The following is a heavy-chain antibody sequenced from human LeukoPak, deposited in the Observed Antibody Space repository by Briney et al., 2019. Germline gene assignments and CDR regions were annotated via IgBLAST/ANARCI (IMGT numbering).Heavy chain of an antibody. CDR2: ISYDGSNK. CDR1: GFTFSSYA. CDR3: ARVAVTQVFDY. D-gene: IGHD2-21*02. Sequence: QPGGSLRLSCAASGFTFSSYAMHWVRQAPGKGLEWVAVISYDGSNKYYADSVKGRFTISRDNSKNTLYLQMNSLRAEDTAVYYCARVAVTQVFDYWGQGTLVTVSS. J-gene: IGHJ4*02. V-gene: IGHV3-30-3*01.